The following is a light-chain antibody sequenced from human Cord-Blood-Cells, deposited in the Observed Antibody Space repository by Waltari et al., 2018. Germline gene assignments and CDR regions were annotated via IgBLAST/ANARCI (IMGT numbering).Light chain of an antibody. V-gene: IGLV3-1*01. CDR2: QDS. J-gene: IGLJ1*01. CDR1: NLGGKY. CDR3: QAWDSSTYV. Sequence: SSELTQPPSVSVCPGQPASIPCYDANLGGKYAFWYQQKPGQSLVLVIYQDSKRPSGMPERFSGSNSGNTATLTISGTQAMDEAGYYCQAWDSSTYVFGTGTKVTVL.